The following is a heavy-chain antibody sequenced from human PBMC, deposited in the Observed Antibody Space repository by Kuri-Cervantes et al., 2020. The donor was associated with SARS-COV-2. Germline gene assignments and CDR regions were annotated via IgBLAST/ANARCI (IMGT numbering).Heavy chain of an antibody. CDR3: ARLGRDGYNYRPDY. Sequence: GGSLRLSCKGSGYSFTSYWISWVRQMPGKGLEWMGTIDPSDSYTSYSPSFQGNVTISSDKSISTAYLQWSSLKASDTAMYYCARLGRDGYNYRPDYWGQGTPVTVSS. J-gene: IGHJ4*02. V-gene: IGHV5-10-1*01. D-gene: IGHD5-24*01. CDR1: GYSFTSYW. CDR2: IDPSDSYT.